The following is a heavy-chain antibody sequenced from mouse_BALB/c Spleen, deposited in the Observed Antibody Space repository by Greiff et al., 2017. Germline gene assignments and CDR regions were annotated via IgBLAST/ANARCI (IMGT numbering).Heavy chain of an antibody. J-gene: IGHJ4*01. V-gene: IGHV2-9*02. CDR2: IWAGGST. CDR3: ARVGRLRNYYAMDY. D-gene: IGHD1-2*01. Sequence: QVQLKESGPGLVAPSQSLSITCTVSGFSLTSYGVHWVRQPPGKGLEWLGVIWAGGSTNYNSALMSRLSISKDNSKSQVFLKMNSLQTDDTAMYYCARVGRLRNYYAMDYWGQGTSVTVSS. CDR1: GFSLTSYG.